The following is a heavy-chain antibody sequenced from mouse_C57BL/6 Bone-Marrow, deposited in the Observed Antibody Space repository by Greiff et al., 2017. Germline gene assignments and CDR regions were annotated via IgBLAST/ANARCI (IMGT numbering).Heavy chain of an antibody. CDR2: INPSSGYT. D-gene: IGHD3-2*02. CDR1: GYTFTSYW. CDR3: ARQLRPTVKYYFDY. Sequence: QVQLQQSGAELAKPGASVKLSCKASGYTFTSYWMHWVKQRPGQGLEWIGYINPSSGYTKYNQKFKDKAKLTADKSSSTAYMQLSSLTYEDSAVYYCARQLRPTVKYYFDYWGQGTTLTVSS. J-gene: IGHJ2*01. V-gene: IGHV1-7*01.